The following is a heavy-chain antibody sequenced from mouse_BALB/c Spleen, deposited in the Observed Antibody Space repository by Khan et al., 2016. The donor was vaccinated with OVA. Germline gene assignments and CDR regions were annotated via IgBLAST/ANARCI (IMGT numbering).Heavy chain of an antibody. CDR2: INSNGGST. CDR3: ARMARTIN. V-gene: IGHV5-6-3*01. Sequence: EVQVVESGGGLVQPGGSLKLSCAASGFTFSSYGMSWVRQTPDKRLELVATINSNGGSTYYPDSVKGRFTISRDTAKNTLYLQMSSLKSEDTAMYYCARMARTINWGQGTTLTVSS. CDR1: GFTFSSYG. J-gene: IGHJ2*01.